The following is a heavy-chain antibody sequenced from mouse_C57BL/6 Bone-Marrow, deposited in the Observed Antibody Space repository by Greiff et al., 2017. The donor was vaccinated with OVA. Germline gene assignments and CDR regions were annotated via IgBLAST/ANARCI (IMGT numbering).Heavy chain of an antibody. Sequence: QVQLQQSGAELVRPGSSVKLSCKASGYTFTSYWMHWVKQRPIQGLEWIGNIDPSDSVTHYNEKFKDKATLTVDKSSSTAYMQLSSLTSEDSAVYYCERAAVVAIGAMDYEGRGTAAAVSS. CDR3: ERAAVVAIGAMDY. CDR2: IDPSDSVT. J-gene: IGHJ4*01. CDR1: GYTFTSYW. V-gene: IGHV1-52*01. D-gene: IGHD1-1*01.